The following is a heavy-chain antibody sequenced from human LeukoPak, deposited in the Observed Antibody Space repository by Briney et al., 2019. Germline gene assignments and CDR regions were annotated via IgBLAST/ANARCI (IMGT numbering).Heavy chain of an antibody. CDR3: TRGANYYYGSGSYYAY. V-gene: IGHV4-59*01. Sequence: SETLSLTCTVSGGSISNYYWSWIRQPPGKGLEWIGYIFYTGTTRYNPSLSGRVTLSVDTPKNEFSLTLSSMTAADTAVYFCTRGANYYYGSGSYYAYWGQGTLVTVSS. CDR1: GGSISNYY. CDR2: IFYTGTT. J-gene: IGHJ4*02. D-gene: IGHD3-10*01.